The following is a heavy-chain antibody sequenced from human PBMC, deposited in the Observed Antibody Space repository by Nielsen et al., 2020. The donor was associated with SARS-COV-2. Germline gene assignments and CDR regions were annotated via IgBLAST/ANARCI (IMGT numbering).Heavy chain of an antibody. D-gene: IGHD3-10*01. CDR1: GFTFSDHY. CDR3: ARDWSSGSGSSYYYYGMDV. J-gene: IGHJ6*02. Sequence: GESLKISCAASGFTFSDHYMSWIRQPPGRGLEWVSYISSSGGTTNYADSVTGRFTISRDNAKNSLYLQMNSLRAEDTAVYYCARDWSSGSGSSYYYYGMDVWGQGTTVTVSS. V-gene: IGHV3-11*04. CDR2: ISSSGGTT.